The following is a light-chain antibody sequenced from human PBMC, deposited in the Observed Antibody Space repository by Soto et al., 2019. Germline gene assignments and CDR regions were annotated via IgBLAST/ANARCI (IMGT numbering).Light chain of an antibody. V-gene: IGLV2-14*02. J-gene: IGLJ3*02. Sequence: QSALTQPASVSGSPGQSITIACTGTSSDVGAYNLVSWYQQHPGKAPKLLIYDVSNRPSGVSNRFSGSKSGNTASLTISGLQAEDEAFYYCSSYTNTSTLVFGGGTKLTVL. CDR1: SSDVGAYNL. CDR3: SSYTNTSTLV. CDR2: DVS.